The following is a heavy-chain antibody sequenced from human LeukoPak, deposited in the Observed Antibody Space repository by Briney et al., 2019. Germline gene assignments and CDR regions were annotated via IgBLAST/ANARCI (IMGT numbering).Heavy chain of an antibody. CDR3: TRHGGIAASRHYMDV. Sequence: PGGSLRLSCAASGFTFSSYSMNWVRQPPGRGLEWIGSVYYKGNTYYIPSLKSRVTMSVDTSKNQFSLKLSSVTAADTALYYCTRHGGIAASRHYMDVWGKGTTVIVSS. CDR1: GFTFSSYSMN. V-gene: IGHV4-59*04. J-gene: IGHJ6*03. CDR2: VYYKGNT. D-gene: IGHD6-13*01.